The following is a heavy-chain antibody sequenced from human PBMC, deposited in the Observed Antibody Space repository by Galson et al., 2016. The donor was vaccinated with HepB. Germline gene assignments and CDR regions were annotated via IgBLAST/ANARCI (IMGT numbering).Heavy chain of an antibody. D-gene: IGHD2/OR15-2a*01. J-gene: IGHJ4*02. CDR2: DSMDGRRK. CDR1: GFTFSNRG. CDR3: SKRTEYCPPVGCSVDY. Sequence: SLRLSCAASGFTFSNRGMHWVRQAPGKGLEWVAADSMDGRRKFYADSVKGRFTISRDNSNNMLFLQMNSLRADDTAVYYCSKRTEYCPPVGCSVDYWGQGTLVSVSS. V-gene: IGHV3-30*18.